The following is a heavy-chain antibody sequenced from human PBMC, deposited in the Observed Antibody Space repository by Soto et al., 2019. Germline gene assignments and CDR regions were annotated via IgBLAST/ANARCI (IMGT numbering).Heavy chain of an antibody. J-gene: IGHJ2*01. CDR2: IIPILGIT. CDR1: GGTFNSHT. Sequence: QVQLVQSGAEVRKPGSSVKVSCKASGGTFNSHTITWVRQAPGQGLEWMGRIIPILGITNYAQKFQGRVTHTADTSTRTAYMELRSLSSEDTAVYCWARVHSSGWYNWDFDLWGRATLVSVSS. D-gene: IGHD6-19*01. V-gene: IGHV1-69*02. CDR3: ARVHSSGWYNWDFDL.